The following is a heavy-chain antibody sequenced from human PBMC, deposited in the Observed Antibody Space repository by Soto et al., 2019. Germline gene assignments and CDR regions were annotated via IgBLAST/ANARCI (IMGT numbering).Heavy chain of an antibody. D-gene: IGHD2-2*01. J-gene: IGHJ3*02. V-gene: IGHV4-31*03. Sequence: SETLSLTCTVSGGSISSGGYYWSWIRQHPGKGLEWIGYIYYSGSTYYNPSLKSRVTISVDTSKNQFSLKLSSVTASDTAMYYCAREWKGYCSSITCSDAFDIWGQGTMVTVSS. CDR2: IYYSGST. CDR3: AREWKGYCSSITCSDAFDI. CDR1: GGSISSGGYY.